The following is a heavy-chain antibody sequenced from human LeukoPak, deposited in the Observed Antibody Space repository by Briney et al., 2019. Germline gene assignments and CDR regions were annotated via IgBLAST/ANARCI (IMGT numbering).Heavy chain of an antibody. J-gene: IGHJ4*02. Sequence: SETLSLTCAVSGGSISSGGYSWSWIRQPPGKGLEWIGYIYHSGSTYYNPSLKSRVTISVDRSKNQFSLKLSSVTAADTAVYYCARQQLSQLYYFDYWGQGTLVTVSS. CDR3: ARQQLSQLYYFDY. V-gene: IGHV4-30-2*02. D-gene: IGHD6-13*01. CDR1: GGSISSGGYS. CDR2: IYHSGST.